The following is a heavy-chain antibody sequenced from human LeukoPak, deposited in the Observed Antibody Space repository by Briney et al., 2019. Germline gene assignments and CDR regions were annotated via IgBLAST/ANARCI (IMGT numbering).Heavy chain of an antibody. Sequence: SETLSPTCTVSGGSISSSSYYWGWIRQPPGKGLEWIGSIYYSGSTYYNPSLKSRVTISVDTSKNQFSLKLSSVTAADTAVYYCASPKRGMTTVTPYAFDIWGQGTMVTVSS. CDR3: ASPKRGMTTVTPYAFDI. V-gene: IGHV4-39*01. D-gene: IGHD4-17*01. CDR1: GGSISSSSYY. J-gene: IGHJ3*02. CDR2: IYYSGST.